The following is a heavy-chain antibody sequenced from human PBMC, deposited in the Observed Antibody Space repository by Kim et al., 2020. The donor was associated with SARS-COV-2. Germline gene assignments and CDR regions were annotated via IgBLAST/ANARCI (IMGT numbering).Heavy chain of an antibody. D-gene: IGHD3-22*01. CDR1: GFTFSSYA. J-gene: IGHJ6*02. CDR3: AKRGRGAYYDSSGVSGYYYGMDV. CDR2: ISGSGGST. V-gene: IGHV3-23*01. Sequence: GGSLRLSCAASGFTFSSYAMSWVRQAPGKGLEWVSAISGSGGSTYYADSVKGRFTISRDNSKNTLYLQMNSLRAEDTAVYYCAKRGRGAYYDSSGVSGYYYGMDVWGQGTTVTVSS.